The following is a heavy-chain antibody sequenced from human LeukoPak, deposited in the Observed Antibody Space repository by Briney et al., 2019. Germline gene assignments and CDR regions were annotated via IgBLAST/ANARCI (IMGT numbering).Heavy chain of an antibody. J-gene: IGHJ5*02. CDR3: ARDRGNNWNDVRWFDP. CDR1: GYSISSGYY. CDR2: IYHSGST. D-gene: IGHD1-1*01. V-gene: IGHV4-38-2*02. Sequence: PSETLSLTCAVSGYSISSGYYWGWIRQPPGKGLERIGSIYHSGSTYYNPSLKSRVTISVDTSKNQFSLKLSSVTAADTAVYYCARDRGNNWNDVRWFDPWGQGTLVTVSS.